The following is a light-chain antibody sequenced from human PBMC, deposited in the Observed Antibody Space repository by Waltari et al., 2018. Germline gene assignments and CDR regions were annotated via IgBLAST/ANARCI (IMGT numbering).Light chain of an antibody. CDR1: SSDIGGYNY. CDR2: DVT. V-gene: IGLV2-14*01. Sequence: QSALTQPASVSGSPGQPITISCPGTSSDIGGYNYVSWYQQHPGRAPKLMIYDVTKRASGVSNRFSGSKSGNTASLTISELQAEDEADYYCSSYTSSDTGVFGAGTKLTVL. CDR3: SSYTSSDTGV. J-gene: IGLJ3*02.